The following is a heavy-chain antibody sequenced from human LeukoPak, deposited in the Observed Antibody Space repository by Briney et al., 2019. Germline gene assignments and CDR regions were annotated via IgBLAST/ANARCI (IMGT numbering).Heavy chain of an antibody. CDR1: GFSVSRNY. CDR2: IYSGGST. Sequence: GGSLRLSCAASGFSVSRNYMSWVRQAPGKGLEWVSVIYSGGSTYYADSVKGRFTISRDNSKNTLYLQMNSLRAEDTAVYYCVTFPYPTPMLTGWGPGTLVTVSS. D-gene: IGHD5-18*01. V-gene: IGHV3-66*02. J-gene: IGHJ4*02. CDR3: VTFPYPTPMLTG.